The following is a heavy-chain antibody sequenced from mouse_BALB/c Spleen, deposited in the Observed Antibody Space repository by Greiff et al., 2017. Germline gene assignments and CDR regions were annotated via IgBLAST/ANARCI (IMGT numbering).Heavy chain of an antibody. CDR3: ASQYGNYGYAMDY. J-gene: IGHJ4*01. CDR1: GYSITSGYS. CDR2: IHYSGST. Sequence: VQLQQSGPDLVKPSQSLSLTCTVTGYSITSGYSWHWIRQFPGNILEWMGYIHYSGSTNYNPSLKSRISITRDTSKNQFFLQLNSVTTEDTATYYCASQYGNYGYAMDYWGQGTSVTVSS. D-gene: IGHD2-10*02. V-gene: IGHV3-1*02.